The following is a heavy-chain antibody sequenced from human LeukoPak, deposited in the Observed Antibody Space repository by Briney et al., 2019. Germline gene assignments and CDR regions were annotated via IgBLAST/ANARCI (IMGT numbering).Heavy chain of an antibody. Sequence: PSETLSLTCTVSGYSISSGYYWGWIRQPPGKGLEWIGSINHSGSTYYNPSLKSRVTISVDTSKNQFSLKLSSVTAADTAVYYCARDKDLAVAGIDYWGQGTLVTVSS. D-gene: IGHD6-19*01. CDR2: INHSGST. CDR1: GYSISSGYY. J-gene: IGHJ4*02. CDR3: ARDKDLAVAGIDY. V-gene: IGHV4-38-2*02.